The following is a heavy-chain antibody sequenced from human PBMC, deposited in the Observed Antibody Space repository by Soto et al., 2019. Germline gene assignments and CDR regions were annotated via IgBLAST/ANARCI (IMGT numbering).Heavy chain of an antibody. J-gene: IGHJ4*02. D-gene: IGHD2-15*01. CDR1: GGTFSSST. CDR2: IIPILGIT. V-gene: IGHV1-69*02. CDR3: ARGPYCSGGSCYQYFDY. Sequence: QVQLVQSGAEVKKPGSSVKVSCKASGGTFSSSTISWVRQAPGQGLEWMGRIIPILGITNYAQKIQGRVTITADKSTNTAYMELTSLRSEDTAVYYCARGPYCSGGSCYQYFDYWGQGTLVTVSS.